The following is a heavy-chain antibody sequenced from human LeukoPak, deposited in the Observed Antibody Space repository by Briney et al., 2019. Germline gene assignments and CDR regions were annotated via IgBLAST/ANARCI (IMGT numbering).Heavy chain of an antibody. CDR3: ARDIAVAGTGTPVALDAFDI. J-gene: IGHJ3*02. CDR2: INPSGDST. Sequence: ASVKVSCKASGYSLTTYYMHWVRQAPGQGLEWMAIINPSGDSTNYAQKFQGRVTMTRDTPTNTVYMEMSSLRIEDTAVYYCARDIAVAGTGTPVALDAFDIWGQGTMVTVSS. CDR1: GYSLTTYY. D-gene: IGHD6-19*01. V-gene: IGHV1-46*01.